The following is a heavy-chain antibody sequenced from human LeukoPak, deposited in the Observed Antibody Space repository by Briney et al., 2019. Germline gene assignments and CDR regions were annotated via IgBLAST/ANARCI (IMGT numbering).Heavy chain of an antibody. J-gene: IGHJ4*02. CDR3: ARERAHPQYRARFGEFPDY. CDR2: ISSSSSYI. D-gene: IGHD3-10*01. V-gene: IGHV3-21*01. Sequence: PGGSLRLSCAASGFSFSSFGMHWVRQAPGKGLEWVSSISSSSSYIYYADSVKGRFTISRDNAKNSLYLQMNSLRAEDTAVYYCARERAHPQYRARFGEFPDYWGQGTLVTVSS. CDR1: GFSFSSFG.